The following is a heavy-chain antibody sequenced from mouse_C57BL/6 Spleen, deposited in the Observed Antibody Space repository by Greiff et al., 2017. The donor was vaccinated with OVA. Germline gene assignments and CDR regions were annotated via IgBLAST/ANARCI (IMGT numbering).Heavy chain of an antibody. Sequence: VQLQQSGAELVRPGTSVKMSCKASGYTFTNYWIGWAKQRPGHGLEWIGDIYPGGGYTNYNEKFKGKATLTADKSSSTAYMQFSSLTSEDSVIYCCASTGTDYAMDYWGQGTSVTVSA. J-gene: IGHJ4*01. CDR3: ASTGTDYAMDY. CDR2: IYPGGGYT. D-gene: IGHD3-3*01. V-gene: IGHV1-63*01. CDR1: GYTFTNYW.